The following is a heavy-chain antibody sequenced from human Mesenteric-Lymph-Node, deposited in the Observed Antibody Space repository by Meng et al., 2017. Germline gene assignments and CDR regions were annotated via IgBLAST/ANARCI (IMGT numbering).Heavy chain of an antibody. CDR2: INMNTGNP. CDR1: GYPFTSYS. D-gene: IGHD6-19*01. CDR3: ARGNGWRFDY. V-gene: IGHV7-4-1*01. J-gene: IGHJ4*02. Sequence: SGSEFKRLGASVKVSGQVSGYPFTSYSRNWVLPAPGQGVEWMGWINMNTGNPTYAQGFTGRFVFSLDTSVSTAYLQIDSLKADDTAVYYCARGNGWRFDYWGQGTLVTASS.